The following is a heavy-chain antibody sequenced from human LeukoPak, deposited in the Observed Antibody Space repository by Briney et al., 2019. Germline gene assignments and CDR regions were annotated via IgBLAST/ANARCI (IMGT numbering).Heavy chain of an antibody. CDR3: ATHPLYYDT. CDR1: GGSFSGYY. CDR2: INHSGST. D-gene: IGHD3-22*01. V-gene: IGHV4-34*01. Sequence: SETLSLTCTVSGGSFSGYYWSWIRQPPGKGLEWIGEINHSGSTNYNPSLKSRVTISVDTSKNQFSLKLSSVTAADTAVYYCATHPLYYDTWGQGTLVTVSS. J-gene: IGHJ5*02.